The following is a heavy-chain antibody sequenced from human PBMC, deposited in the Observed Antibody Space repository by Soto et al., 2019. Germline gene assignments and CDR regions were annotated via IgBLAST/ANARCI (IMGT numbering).Heavy chain of an antibody. Sequence: QVQLVESGGGVVQPGRSLRLSCAASGFTFSSYGMHWVRQAPGKGLEWVAVIWYDGSNKYYADSVKGRFTISRDNSKNTLYLQMNSLRAEDTAVYYCARDSVDEEGRWLPTGSYYYYYGMDVWGQGTTVTVSS. CDR2: IWYDGSNK. CDR3: ARDSVDEEGRWLPTGSYYYYYGMDV. CDR1: GFTFSSYG. J-gene: IGHJ6*02. V-gene: IGHV3-33*01. D-gene: IGHD1-26*01.